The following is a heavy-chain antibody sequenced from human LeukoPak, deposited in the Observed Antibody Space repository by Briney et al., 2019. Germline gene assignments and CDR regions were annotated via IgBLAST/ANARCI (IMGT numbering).Heavy chain of an antibody. CDR3: ARHRPGPYDY. J-gene: IGHJ4*02. CDR2: IYYSGST. Sequence: SETLSLTCTISGGSINNYHWSWIRQPPGKGLEWIGYIYYSGSTTYIPSLKSRVTISVDTSKNQFSLSLSSVTAADTAVYYCARHRPGPYDYWGQGTLVTVYS. D-gene: IGHD6-6*01. V-gene: IGHV4-59*08. CDR1: GGSINNYH.